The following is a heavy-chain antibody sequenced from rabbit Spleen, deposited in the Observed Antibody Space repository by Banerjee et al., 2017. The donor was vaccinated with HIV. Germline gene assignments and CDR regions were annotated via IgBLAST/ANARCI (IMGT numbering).Heavy chain of an antibody. J-gene: IGHJ6*01. CDR2: IDPLFGIT. CDR3: ARDTGSSFSSYGMDL. Sequence: QSLEESGGGLVKPGGTLTLTCTVSGFTLSSYYMNWVRQAPGKGLEWIGYIDPLFGITYYANWVNGRFSISRENAQNTVFLQMTSLTAADTATYFCARDTGSSFSSYGMDLWGQGTLVTVS. D-gene: IGHD8-1*01. V-gene: IGHV1S28*01. CDR1: GFTLSSYY.